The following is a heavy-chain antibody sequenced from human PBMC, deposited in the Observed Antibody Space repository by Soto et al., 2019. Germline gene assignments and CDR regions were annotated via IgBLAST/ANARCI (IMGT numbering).Heavy chain of an antibody. CDR3: TTVGGYDLVYYYYGMDV. D-gene: IGHD5-12*01. CDR2: IKSRTDGGTT. J-gene: IGHJ6*02. V-gene: IGHV3-15*07. CDR1: GFTFSNAW. Sequence: EVQLVESGGGLVKPGGSLRLSCAASGFTFSNAWMNWVRQAPGKGLEWVGRIKSRTDGGTTDYAAPVKGRFTISRDDSKNTLYLQMNSLKTEDTAVYYCTTVGGYDLVYYYYGMDVWGQGTTVTVSS.